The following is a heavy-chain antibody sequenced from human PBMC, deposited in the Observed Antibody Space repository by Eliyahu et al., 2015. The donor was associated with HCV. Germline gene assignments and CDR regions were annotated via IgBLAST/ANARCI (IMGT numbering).Heavy chain of an antibody. V-gene: IGHV4-59*01. CDR3: ARDQDNGLGNWFDP. J-gene: IGHJ5*02. Sequence: QVQLQESGPGLVKPSETLSLTCTVSGGSISNYYWSWIRQPPGKGLEWIGYIYYRGSVNYNPSLAGRVTISLDTSKNQFSLEVNSVTAADTAVYYCARDQDNGLGNWFDPWGQGSLVTVSS. CDR2: IYYRGSV. D-gene: IGHD3-10*01. CDR1: GGSISNYY.